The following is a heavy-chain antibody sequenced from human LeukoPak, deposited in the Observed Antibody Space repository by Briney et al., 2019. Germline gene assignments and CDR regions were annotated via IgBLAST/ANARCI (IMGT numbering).Heavy chain of an antibody. CDR1: GFPFSPAW. V-gene: IGHV3-15*07. CDR2: IKSKTDGGTT. CDR3: TTDPIASGGDAFDI. Sequence: GGSLRLSCAGSGFPFSPAWMNWVRQAPGKGLEWVGRIKSKTDGGTTDYAAPVKGRFTISRDDSKNTLYLQMNSLKTEDTAVYYCTTDPIASGGDAFDIWGQGTMVTVSS. D-gene: IGHD2-15*01. J-gene: IGHJ3*02.